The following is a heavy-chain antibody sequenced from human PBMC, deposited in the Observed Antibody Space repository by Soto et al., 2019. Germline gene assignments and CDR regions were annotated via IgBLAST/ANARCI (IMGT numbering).Heavy chain of an antibody. CDR2: IYYSGST. CDR1: GGSIGYYY. Sequence: PSETLSLTCSISGGSIGYYYWSWIRQPPGKGLEWIGYIYYSGSTTYNPSLKSRVTISVDTSKNKFFLKLSSVTAADTAVYYCARCYGSGSYYNGLFDHWGQGTLVNVSS. V-gene: IGHV4-59*01. CDR3: ARCYGSGSYYNGLFDH. D-gene: IGHD3-10*01. J-gene: IGHJ4*02.